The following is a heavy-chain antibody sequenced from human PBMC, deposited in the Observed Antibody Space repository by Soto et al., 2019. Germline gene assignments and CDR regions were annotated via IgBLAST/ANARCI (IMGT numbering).Heavy chain of an antibody. CDR1: GGTFSNYA. Sequence: ASVKVSCKASGGTFSNYAISWVRQAPGQGLEWMGGIIPIFGTANYAQKFQGRVTITADESTSTAYMELSSLRSEDTAVYYCAREGVVPAAIREGYYYYYGMDVWGQGTTVTASS. CDR3: AREGVVPAAIREGYYYYYGMDV. CDR2: IIPIFGTA. D-gene: IGHD2-2*02. J-gene: IGHJ6*02. V-gene: IGHV1-69*13.